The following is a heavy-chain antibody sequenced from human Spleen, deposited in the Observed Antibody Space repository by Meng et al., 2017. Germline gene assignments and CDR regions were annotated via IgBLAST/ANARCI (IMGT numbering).Heavy chain of an antibody. CDR3: ASFPPPGKQWLVTDY. CDR2: IYHSGST. D-gene: IGHD6-19*01. J-gene: IGHJ4*02. V-gene: IGHV4-4*02. CDR1: VGSISSSNW. Sequence: QLQLQESGPGLVKPSGTLSLTCAVSVGSISSSNWWSWVRQPPGKGLEWIGEIYHSGSTNYNPSLKSRVTISVDKSKNQFSLKLSSVTAADTAVYYCASFPPPGKQWLVTDYWGQGTLVTVSS.